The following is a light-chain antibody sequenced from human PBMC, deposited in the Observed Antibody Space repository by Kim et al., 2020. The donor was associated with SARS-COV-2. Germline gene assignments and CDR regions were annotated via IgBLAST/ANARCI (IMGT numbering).Light chain of an antibody. V-gene: IGLV2-14*04. CDR2: DVS. J-gene: IGLJ1*01. CDR1: SSDVGGYNY. Sequence: HSITLSCTATSSDVGGYNYVSWYQQPPGKAPKLMIYDVSKRPSGVSNRFSGSKSGNTASLTISGLQAEDEADYYCSTYTSSSTYVFGTGTKVTVL. CDR3: STYTSSSTYV.